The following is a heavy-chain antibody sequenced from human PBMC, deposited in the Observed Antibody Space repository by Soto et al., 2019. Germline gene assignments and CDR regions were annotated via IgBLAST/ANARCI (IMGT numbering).Heavy chain of an antibody. D-gene: IGHD2-2*01. Sequence: QVQLVQSGAEVKKPGSSVKVSCKASGGTFSRYSITWVRQAPGHGLEWIGRIIPIFGIASYAQKCQGRVTITAEESTSTAYMELSSLRSDDTAVYYCAREDRDRATGLVPAAIDGMDVWGQGTTVTVYS. J-gene: IGHJ6*02. V-gene: IGHV1-69*08. CDR3: AREDRDRATGLVPAAIDGMDV. CDR2: IIPIFGIA. CDR1: GGTFSRYS.